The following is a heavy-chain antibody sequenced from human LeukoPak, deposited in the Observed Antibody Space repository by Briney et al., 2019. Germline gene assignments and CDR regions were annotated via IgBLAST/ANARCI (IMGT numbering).Heavy chain of an antibody. CDR1: GFTFSSYA. V-gene: IGHV3-30-3*01. CDR3: ARGFSGYPFDI. D-gene: IGHD3-22*01. CDR2: ISYDGSNK. J-gene: IGHJ3*02. Sequence: GGSLRLSCAASGFTFSSYAMPWVRQAPGKGLEWVAVISYDGSNKYYADSVKGRFTISRDNSKNTLYLQMNSLRAEDTAVYYCARGFSGYPFDIWGQGTMVTVSS.